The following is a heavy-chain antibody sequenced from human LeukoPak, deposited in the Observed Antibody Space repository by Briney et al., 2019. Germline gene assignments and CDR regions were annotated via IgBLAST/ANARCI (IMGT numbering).Heavy chain of an antibody. V-gene: IGHV3-9*01. D-gene: IGHD5-18*01. CDR3: AKVSYSFGYGVDGYFDY. CDR2: ISWNSGST. J-gene: IGHJ4*02. CDR1: GLVFDDFA. Sequence: GRSLRLSCEASGLVFDDFAMDWVRQVPGKGLEWVSGISWNSGSTAYADSVRGRFTISRNNAKKSLYLQMNSLRAEDTALYYCAKVSYSFGYGVDGYFDYWGQGTLVTVSS.